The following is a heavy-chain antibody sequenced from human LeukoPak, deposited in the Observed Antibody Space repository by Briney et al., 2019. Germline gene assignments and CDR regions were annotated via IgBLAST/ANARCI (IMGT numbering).Heavy chain of an antibody. J-gene: IGHJ4*02. Sequence: PSETLSLTCTVSGGYISSSSYYWGWIRRPPGKGLEWIGSIYYSGSTYYNPSLKSRVTISVDTSKNQFSLKLSSVTAADTAVYYCARHLTKVYDSSGYEDYWGQGTLVTVSS. V-gene: IGHV4-39*01. CDR3: ARHLTKVYDSSGYEDY. CDR1: GGYISSSSYY. CDR2: IYYSGST. D-gene: IGHD3-22*01.